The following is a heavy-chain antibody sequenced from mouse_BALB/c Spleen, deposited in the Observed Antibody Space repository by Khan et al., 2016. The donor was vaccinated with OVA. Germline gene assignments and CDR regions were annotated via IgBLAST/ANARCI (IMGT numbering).Heavy chain of an antibody. CDR3: ARNNSSGDNAMDY. CDR1: GYTFTDYN. V-gene: IGHV1S29*02. J-gene: IGHJ4*01. CDR2: IYPYNGGT. D-gene: IGHD1-1*01. Sequence: VQLKQSGPELVKPGASVKISCKASGYTFTDYNMHWVKQSHGKSLEWIGYIYPYNGGTGYNQKFKSKATLTVDNSSSTAYMVLRSLTSEDSAVYYCARNNSSGDNAMDYWGQGTTVTVSS.